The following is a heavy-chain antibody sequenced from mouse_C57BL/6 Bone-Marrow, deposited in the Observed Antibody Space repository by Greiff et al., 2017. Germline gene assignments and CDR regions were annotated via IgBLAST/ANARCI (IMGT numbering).Heavy chain of an antibody. CDR1: GYAFSSYW. CDR2: IYPGDGDT. D-gene: IGHD1-1*01. V-gene: IGHV1-80*01. Sequence: VQLQQSGAELVKPGASVKISCKASGYAFSSYWMNWVKQRPGKGLEWIGQIYPGDGDTNYNGKFKGKATLTADKSSSTAYMQLSSLTSEDSAVYFGARWGEYGSSPGWFAYWGQGTLVTVSA. CDR3: ARWGEYGSSPGWFAY. J-gene: IGHJ3*01.